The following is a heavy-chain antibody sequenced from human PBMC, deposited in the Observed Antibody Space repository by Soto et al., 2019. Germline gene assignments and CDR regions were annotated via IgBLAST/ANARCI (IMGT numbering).Heavy chain of an antibody. CDR2: IIPIFGTA. V-gene: IGHV1-69*01. J-gene: IGHJ6*02. CDR3: ARSSTVRDYGMDV. CDR1: GGTFSSYA. D-gene: IGHD3-10*01. Sequence: QVQLVQSGAEVKKPGSSVKVSCKASGGTFSSYAISWVRQVPGQGLQWMGGIIPIFGTANYEEKFQGRVTITADESTSTAYMVLSSLRSEDTAVYYCARSSTVRDYGMDVWGQWTTVTVSS.